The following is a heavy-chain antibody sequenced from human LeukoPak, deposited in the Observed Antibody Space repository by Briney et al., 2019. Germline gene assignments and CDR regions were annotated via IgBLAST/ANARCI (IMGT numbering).Heavy chain of an antibody. Sequence: GGSLRLSCAASGFTFDDYAMHWVRQAPGKGLEWVSGISWNSGSIGYADSVKGRFTISRDNAKNSLYLQMNSLRAEDMALYYCAKTDSSSWYSYAFDIWGQGTMVTVSS. D-gene: IGHD6-13*01. CDR3: AKTDSSSWYSYAFDI. CDR2: ISWNSGSI. CDR1: GFTFDDYA. V-gene: IGHV3-9*03. J-gene: IGHJ3*02.